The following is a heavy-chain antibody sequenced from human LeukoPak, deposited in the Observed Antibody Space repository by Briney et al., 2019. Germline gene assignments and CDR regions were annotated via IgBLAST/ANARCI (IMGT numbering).Heavy chain of an antibody. V-gene: IGHV3-49*04. J-gene: IGHJ4*02. D-gene: IGHD3-9*01. CDR1: GFTFGDFA. Sequence: GGSLRLSCTASGFTFGDFAMSWVRQAPGKGLEWVGFIRSKAYGGTTEYAASVKGRFTISRDDPKSIAFLQMNSLKTEDTAVYYCTRDILTGYYSPDYWGQGTLVTVSS. CDR3: TRDILTGYYSPDY. CDR2: IRSKAYGGTT.